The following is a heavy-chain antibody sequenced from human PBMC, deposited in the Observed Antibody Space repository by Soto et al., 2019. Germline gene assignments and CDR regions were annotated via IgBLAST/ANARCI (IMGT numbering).Heavy chain of an antibody. CDR1: GGTFSSYA. CDR2: IIPIFGTA. Sequence: QVPLVQSGAEVKKPGSSVKVSCKASGGTFSSYAISWVRQAPGQGLGWMGGIIPIFGTANYAQKIQGRVTSTADKATSTAYMELMSLRSADTAVEYCARLVRVVINAAPFDHWGQGTLVTVSS. J-gene: IGHJ5*02. CDR3: ARLVRVVINAAPFDH. D-gene: IGHD3-3*01. V-gene: IGHV1-69*06.